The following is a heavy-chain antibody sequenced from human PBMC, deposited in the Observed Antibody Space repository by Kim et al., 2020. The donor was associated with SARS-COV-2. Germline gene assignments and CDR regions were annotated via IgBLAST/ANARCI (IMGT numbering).Heavy chain of an antibody. D-gene: IGHD6-13*01. CDR3: ARHLAAAAYYNWFDP. V-gene: IGHV5-51*01. J-gene: IGHJ5*02. CDR2: IYPGDSDT. Sequence: GESLKISCKGSGYSFTSYWIGWVRQMPGKGLEWMGIIYPGDSDTRYSPSFQGQVTISADKSISTAYLQWSSLKASDTAMYYCARHLAAAAYYNWFDPWGQGTLVTVSS. CDR1: GYSFTSYW.